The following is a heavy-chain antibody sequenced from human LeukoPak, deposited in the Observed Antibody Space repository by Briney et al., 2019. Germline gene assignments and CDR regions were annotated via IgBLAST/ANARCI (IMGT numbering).Heavy chain of an antibody. V-gene: IGHV3-23*01. J-gene: IGHJ4*02. CDR1: GFTFSNYV. CDR3: AKDSKPMTMLRAAYFFDC. Sequence: PGGSLRLSCAASGFTFSNYVMNWVRQAPRKGLQGVSGVSGSGDRTDYAESVKGRFTISRDNSKNTLYLQMNSLRAHDTAVYYLAKDSKPMTMLRAAYFFDCWGQGTLVTVSS. D-gene: IGHD3-10*01. CDR2: VSGSGDRT.